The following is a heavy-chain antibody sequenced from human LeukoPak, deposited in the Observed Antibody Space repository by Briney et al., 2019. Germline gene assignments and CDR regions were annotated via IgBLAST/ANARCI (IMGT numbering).Heavy chain of an antibody. J-gene: IGHJ4*02. Sequence: GGSLRLSCAASGFTFSGYSMNWVRQASGKGLEWVSSVSSGSTYINYADSVKGRFTISRENAKNSLYLQMNSLRAEDTAVYYCAKKGIAAASYYFDYWGQGTLVTVSS. CDR1: GFTFSGYS. CDR3: AKKGIAAASYYFDY. V-gene: IGHV3-21*04. D-gene: IGHD6-13*01. CDR2: VSSGSTYI.